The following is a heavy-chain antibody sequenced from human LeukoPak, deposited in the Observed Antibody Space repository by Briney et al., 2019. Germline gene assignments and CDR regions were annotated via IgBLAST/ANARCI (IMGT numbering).Heavy chain of an antibody. CDR2: IYTSGST. CDR1: GGSISSYY. Sequence: PSETLSLTCTVSGGSISSYYWSWIRQPAGKGLEWIGRIYTSGSTNYNPSLKSRVTMSVDTSKNQFSLKLNSVTAADTAVHYCARGKGYCTSTSCGYCSGGSCYAIYYYYYMDVWGKGTTVTVSS. J-gene: IGHJ6*03. D-gene: IGHD2-2*01. V-gene: IGHV4-4*07. CDR3: ARGKGYCTSTSCGYCSGGSCYAIYYYYYMDV.